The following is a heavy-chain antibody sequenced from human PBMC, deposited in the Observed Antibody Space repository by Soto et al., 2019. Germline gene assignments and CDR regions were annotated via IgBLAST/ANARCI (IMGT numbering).Heavy chain of an antibody. CDR2: IYYSGST. D-gene: IGHD1-26*01. Sequence: SETPSLTCTVSGGSITSSSYYWGWIRQPPGKGLEWIGSIYYSGSTYYNPSLKSRVTISVDTSKNQFSLKLSSVTAADTAVYYCATQEVGGSYVYTFDPWGQGTLVTVS. V-gene: IGHV4-39*05. J-gene: IGHJ5*02. CDR1: GGSITSSSYY. CDR3: ATQEVGGSYVYTFDP.